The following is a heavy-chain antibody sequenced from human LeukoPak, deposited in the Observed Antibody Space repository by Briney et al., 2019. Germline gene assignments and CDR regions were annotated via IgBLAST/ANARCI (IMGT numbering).Heavy chain of an antibody. V-gene: IGHV1-69*06. J-gene: IGHJ4*02. Sequence: ASVKVSCKASGGTFSSYAISWVRQAPGQGLEWMGGIIPIFGTANYAQKFQGRVTMTEDTSTDTAYMELSSLRSEDTAVYYCAGDSSGYYYWGQGTLVTVSS. CDR2: IIPIFGTA. D-gene: IGHD3-22*01. CDR3: AGDSSGYYY. CDR1: GGTFSSYA.